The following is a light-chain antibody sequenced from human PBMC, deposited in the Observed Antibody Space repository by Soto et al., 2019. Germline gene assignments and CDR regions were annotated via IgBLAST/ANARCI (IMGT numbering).Light chain of an antibody. CDR1: QDISNW. J-gene: IGKJ4*01. CDR2: AAS. V-gene: IGKV1-12*01. CDR3: QQADTCPLT. Sequence: DIQMTQSPSFVSASVGDTVTITCRASQDISNWLAWYQQKPGKAPTFLIFAASNLHSGVPSRFSGSGSGTDFTLTISSLQPEDFATYYCQQADTCPLTFGGGTKVEIK.